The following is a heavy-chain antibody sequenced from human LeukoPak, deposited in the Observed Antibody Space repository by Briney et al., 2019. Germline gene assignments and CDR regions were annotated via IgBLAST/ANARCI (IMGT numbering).Heavy chain of an antibody. Sequence: GGSLRLSCAASGFTVSSNNMNWVRQAPGKGLEWVSVIYSGGSRKYADSVKGRFTISRDNSKNTLYLQMNSLTGEDTAVYYCAKDRYDASSPLGAFDIWGQGTMVTVS. V-gene: IGHV3-53*01. CDR3: AKDRYDASSPLGAFDI. J-gene: IGHJ3*02. CDR2: IYSGGSR. CDR1: GFTVSSNN. D-gene: IGHD3-22*01.